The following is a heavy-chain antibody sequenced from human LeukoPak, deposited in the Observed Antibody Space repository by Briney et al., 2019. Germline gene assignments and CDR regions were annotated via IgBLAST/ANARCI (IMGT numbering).Heavy chain of an antibody. Sequence: PGGSLRLSCAASGFTFSSYEMNWVRQAPGKGLEWVSYISSSGSTIYYADSVKGRFTISRDNAKNSLYLQMNSLRAEDTAVYYCAKDTRYYDILTGYGIEPSPTYMDVWGKGTTVTVSS. CDR3: AKDTRYYDILTGYGIEPSPTYMDV. V-gene: IGHV3-48*03. CDR2: ISSSGSTI. CDR1: GFTFSSYE. D-gene: IGHD3-9*01. J-gene: IGHJ6*03.